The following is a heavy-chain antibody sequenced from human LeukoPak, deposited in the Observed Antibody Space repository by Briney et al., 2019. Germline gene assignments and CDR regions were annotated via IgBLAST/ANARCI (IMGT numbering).Heavy chain of an antibody. CDR2: INPNSGGT. CDR3: ARGVNDGFPYYFDY. D-gene: IGHD3-10*01. Sequence: EASVKVSCKASGYTFTGYYMHWVRQAPGQGLEWMGWINPNSGGTNYAQKFQGRVTMTRDTSISTAYMELSSLTSDDTAVYYCARGVNDGFPYYFDYWGQGTLVTVSS. J-gene: IGHJ4*02. V-gene: IGHV1-2*02. CDR1: GYTFTGYY.